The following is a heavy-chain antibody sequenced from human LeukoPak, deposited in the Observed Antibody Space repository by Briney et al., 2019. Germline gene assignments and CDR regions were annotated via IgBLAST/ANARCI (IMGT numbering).Heavy chain of an antibody. CDR2: INTNTGNP. CDR3: AREARFRDPRYNPNFDY. CDR1: GYTFTSYA. J-gene: IGHJ4*02. D-gene: IGHD1-1*01. Sequence: ASVKVSCKASGYTFTSYAMNWVRQAPGQGLEWMGWINTNTGNPTYAQGFTGRFVFSLDTSVSTAYLQISSLKAEDTAVYYCAREARFRDPRYNPNFDYWGQGTLVTVSS. V-gene: IGHV7-4-1*02.